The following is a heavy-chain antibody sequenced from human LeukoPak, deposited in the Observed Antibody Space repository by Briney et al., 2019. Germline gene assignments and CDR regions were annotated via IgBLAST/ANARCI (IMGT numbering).Heavy chain of an antibody. CDR1: GGTFSSYA. CDR3: ARGGFGEFKIWGPVDY. J-gene: IGHJ4*02. Sequence: SVKVSCKASGGTFSSYAISWVRQAPGQGLEWMGGIIPIFGTANYAQKFQGRVTITADKSTSTGYMELSSLRSEDTAVYYCARGGFGEFKIWGPVDYWGQGTLVTVSS. CDR2: IIPIFGTA. D-gene: IGHD3-10*01. V-gene: IGHV1-69*06.